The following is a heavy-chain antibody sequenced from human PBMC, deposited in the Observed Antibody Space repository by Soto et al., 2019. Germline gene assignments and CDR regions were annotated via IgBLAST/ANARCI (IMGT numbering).Heavy chain of an antibody. CDR3: TTGINVDTAMDY. J-gene: IGHJ4*02. D-gene: IGHD5-18*01. CDR2: IKSKTDGGTT. Sequence: GGSLRLSCAASGFTFSNAWMSWVRQAPGKGLEWVGRIKSKTDGGTTDYAAPVKGRFTISRDDSKNTLYLQMNSLKTEDTAVYYCTTGINVDTAMDYWGQGTLVTVSS. CDR1: GFTFSNAW. V-gene: IGHV3-15*01.